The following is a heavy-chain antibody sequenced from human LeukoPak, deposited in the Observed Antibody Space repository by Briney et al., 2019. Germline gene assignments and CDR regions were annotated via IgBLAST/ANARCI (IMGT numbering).Heavy chain of an antibody. CDR3: ARDRVYGSGIRT. CDR2: IYTSGRS. V-gene: IGHV3-66*01. J-gene: IGHJ4*02. Sequence: GGSLKLSCAASGFNVSGDYMTWVRQAPGKGLEWVSVIYTSGRSDYVDSVKGRFNISRDNTKNTVYHQMNSLTVEDTAVYYCARDRVYGSGIRTWGQGTLVTVSS. D-gene: IGHD3-10*01. CDR1: GFNVSGDY.